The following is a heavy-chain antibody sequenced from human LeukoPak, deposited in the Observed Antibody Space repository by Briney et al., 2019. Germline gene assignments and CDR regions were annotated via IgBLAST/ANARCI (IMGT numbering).Heavy chain of an antibody. D-gene: IGHD3-22*01. CDR3: AKDRASITMIVVVTPDY. CDR2: ISYDGSNK. J-gene: IGHJ4*02. V-gene: IGHV3-30*18. Sequence: GGSLRLSCAASGFTFSSYGMHWVRQAPGKGLEWVAVISYDGSNKYYADSVKGRFTISRDNSKNTLYLQMNSLRAGDTAVYYCAKDRASITMIVVVTPDYWGQGTLVTVSS. CDR1: GFTFSSYG.